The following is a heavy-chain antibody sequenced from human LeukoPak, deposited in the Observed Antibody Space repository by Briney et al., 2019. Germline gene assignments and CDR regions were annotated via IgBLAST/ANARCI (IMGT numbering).Heavy chain of an antibody. V-gene: IGHV4-59*01. CDR1: GGSITSYY. Sequence: SETLSLTCTVSGGSITSYYWSWIRQPPGKGLEWIGYIYYSGNTNYNPSLKSRVTISIDTSKNQFSPKLSSVTAADTAVYYCARDKLAVAGNYYYYGMDVWGQGTTVTVSS. CDR3: ARDKLAVAGNYYYYGMDV. D-gene: IGHD6-19*01. CDR2: IYYSGNT. J-gene: IGHJ6*02.